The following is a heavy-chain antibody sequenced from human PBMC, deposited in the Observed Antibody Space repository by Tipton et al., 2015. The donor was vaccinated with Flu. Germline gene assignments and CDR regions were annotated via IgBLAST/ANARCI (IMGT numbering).Heavy chain of an antibody. D-gene: IGHD4-11*01. V-gene: IGHV4-61*02. Sequence: TLSLTCTVSGVSVSTGGFFWSWIRQPAGKGLEWIGRFYSIGSTDYNTDYNPSLKSRITMSVDTSKNQFSLRLNSVTAADTAVYYCARGLHHFDSWGQGTLVTVSS. CDR2: FYSIG. CDR1: GVSVSTGGFF. CDR3: ARGLHHFDS. J-gene: IGHJ4*02.